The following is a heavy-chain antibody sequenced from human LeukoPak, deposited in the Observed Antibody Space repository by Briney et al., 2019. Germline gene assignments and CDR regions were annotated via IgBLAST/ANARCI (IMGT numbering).Heavy chain of an antibody. J-gene: IGHJ5*02. CDR2: IIPIFGTA. CDR1: GGTFSSYA. V-gene: IGHV1-69*05. D-gene: IGHD3-22*01. Sequence: VASVKVSCKASGGTFSSYAISWVRQAPGQGLEWMGGIIPIFGTANYAQKFQGRVTITTDESTSTAYMELSSLRSEDTAVYYCARAGYYYDSSEFDPWGQGTLVTVSS. CDR3: ARAGYYYDSSEFDP.